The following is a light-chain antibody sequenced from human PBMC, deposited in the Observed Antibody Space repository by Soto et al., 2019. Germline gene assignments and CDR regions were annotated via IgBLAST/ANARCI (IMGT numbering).Light chain of an antibody. Sequence: EIVLTQSPGTLSLSPGERATLSCRASQSVSSSYLAWYQQKPGQAPRLLIYGASSRATGIPDRFSGSGSGTDFTLTISRLEPEDFAVYSCQQYGSSLTFRRGTKV. J-gene: IGKJ4*01. CDR3: QQYGSSLT. V-gene: IGKV3-20*01. CDR2: GAS. CDR1: QSVSSSY.